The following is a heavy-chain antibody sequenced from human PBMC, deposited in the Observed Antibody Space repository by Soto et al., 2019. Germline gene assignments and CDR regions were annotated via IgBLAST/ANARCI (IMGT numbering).Heavy chain of an antibody. D-gene: IGHD3-22*01. CDR2: ISAYNGNT. Sequence: QVQLVQSGAEVKKPGASVKVSCKASGYTFTSYGISWGRQSPGQGLEWMGGISAYNGNTNYAQKLQGRVTMTTDTATGTAYMELRSLRADATAVYYCSRDRHDSSGYYSEYWGQGNLVTVSS. V-gene: IGHV1-18*01. CDR1: GYTFTSYG. J-gene: IGHJ4*02. CDR3: SRDRHDSSGYYSEY.